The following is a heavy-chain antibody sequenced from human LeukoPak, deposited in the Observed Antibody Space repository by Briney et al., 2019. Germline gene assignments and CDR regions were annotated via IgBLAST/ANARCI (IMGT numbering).Heavy chain of an antibody. Sequence: GASVKVSCKASGYTFTGYYMHWARQAPGQGLEWMGWINPNSGGTNYAQKFQGRVTMTRDTSISTAYMELSRLRSDDTAVYYCATPPYDILTGHDDAFDIWGQGTMVTVSS. CDR3: ATPPYDILTGHDDAFDI. J-gene: IGHJ3*02. V-gene: IGHV1-2*02. CDR1: GYTFTGYY. CDR2: INPNSGGT. D-gene: IGHD3-9*01.